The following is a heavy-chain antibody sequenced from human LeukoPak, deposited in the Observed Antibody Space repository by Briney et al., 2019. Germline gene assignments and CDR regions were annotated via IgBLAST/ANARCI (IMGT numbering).Heavy chain of an antibody. CDR3: ARDLRIWSGYNIDY. CDR2: ISAYNGNT. J-gene: IGHJ4*02. CDR1: GYTFTSYG. D-gene: IGHD3-3*01. V-gene: IGHV1-18*01. Sequence: ASVKVSCKASGYTFTSYGISWVRQAPGQGLKWMGWISAYNGNTNYAQKLQGRVTMTTDTSTSTAYMELRSLISDDTAVYYCARDLRIWSGYNIDYWGQGTLVTVSS.